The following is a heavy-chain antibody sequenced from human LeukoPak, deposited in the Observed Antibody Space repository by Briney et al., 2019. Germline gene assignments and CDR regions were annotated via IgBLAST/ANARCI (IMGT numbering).Heavy chain of an antibody. V-gene: IGHV4-34*01. J-gene: IGHJ4*02. D-gene: IGHD3-10*01. Sequence: SETLSLTCAVYGGSFSGYYWSWIRQPPGKGLEWIGEINHSGSTNYNLSLKSRVTISVDTSKNQFSLKLSSVTAADTAVYYCARGRGVATALRLPFDYWGQGTLVTVSS. CDR2: INHSGST. CDR3: ARGRGVATALRLPFDY. CDR1: GGSFSGYY.